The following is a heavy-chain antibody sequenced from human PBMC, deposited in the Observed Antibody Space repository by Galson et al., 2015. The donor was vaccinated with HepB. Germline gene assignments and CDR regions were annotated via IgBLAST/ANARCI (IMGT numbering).Heavy chain of an antibody. CDR2: IKQDGSEK. CDR3: ATSDYDFWSGQKHYYYVDV. CDR1: GFTFSSYW. Sequence: SLRLSCAASGFTFSSYWMSWVRQAPGKGLEWVANIKQDGSEKYYVDSVKGRFTISRDNAKNSLYLQMNSLRSEDTAVYYCATSDYDFWSGQKHYYYVDVWGKGTTVTVSS. D-gene: IGHD3-3*01. V-gene: IGHV3-7*03. J-gene: IGHJ6*03.